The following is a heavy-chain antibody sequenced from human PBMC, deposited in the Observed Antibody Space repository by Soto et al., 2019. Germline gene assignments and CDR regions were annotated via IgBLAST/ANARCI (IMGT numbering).Heavy chain of an antibody. J-gene: IGHJ4*02. CDR3: ARVRSTYDSSGYYPY. D-gene: IGHD3-22*01. Sequence: ASVKVSCKASGYSFTDYHIHWVRQAPGQGLEWMGWINPNSGGTNYAQKFQGRVTMTRDTSISTAYMELSRLRSDDTAVYYCARVRSTYDSSGYYPYWGQGTLVTVSS. V-gene: IGHV1-2*02. CDR1: GYSFTDYH. CDR2: INPNSGGT.